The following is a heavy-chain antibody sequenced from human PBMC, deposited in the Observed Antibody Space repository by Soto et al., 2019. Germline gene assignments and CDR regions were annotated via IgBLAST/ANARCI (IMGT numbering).Heavy chain of an antibody. V-gene: IGHV1-69*13. CDR1: GGTFSSYA. Sequence: ASVKVSCKASGGTFSSYAISWVRQAPGQGLEWMGGIIPIFGTANYAQKFQGRVTITADGSTSTAYMELSSLRSEDTAVYYCATNSYRYSSSSDPLYYYYGMDVWGQGTTVTVSS. D-gene: IGHD6-6*01. CDR3: ATNSYRYSSSSDPLYYYYGMDV. J-gene: IGHJ6*02. CDR2: IIPIFGTA.